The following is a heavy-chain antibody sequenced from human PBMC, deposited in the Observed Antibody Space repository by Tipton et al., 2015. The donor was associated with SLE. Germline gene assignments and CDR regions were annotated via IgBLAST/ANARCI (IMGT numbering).Heavy chain of an antibody. J-gene: IGHJ6*02. CDR2: IRYDGSNK. CDR1: GFTFSSYG. V-gene: IGHV3-30*02. Sequence: SLRLSCAASGFTFSSYGMHWVRQAPGKGLEWVAFIRYDGSNKYYADSVKGRFTISRDNSKNTLYLQMNSLRAEDTAVYYCARPYSGSPYYYYYGMDVWGQGTTVTVSS. D-gene: IGHD1-26*01. CDR3: ARPYSGSPYYYYYGMDV.